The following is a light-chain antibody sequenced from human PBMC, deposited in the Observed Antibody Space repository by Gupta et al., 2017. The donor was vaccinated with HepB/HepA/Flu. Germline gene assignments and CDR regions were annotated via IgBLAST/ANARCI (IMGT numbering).Light chain of an antibody. CDR3: SSYKSSSTPVV. CDR2: EVS. Sequence: QPALTQPASASRPPGQSITISCTGTSSDVGGYNYVSWYQQHAGKAPKLMMYEVSNRPSGVSNRFSGSKSGNTASLTIYGLQAEDEADYYCSSYKSSSTPVVFGGGTKLTVL. V-gene: IGLV2-14*01. J-gene: IGLJ2*01. CDR1: SSDVGGYNY.